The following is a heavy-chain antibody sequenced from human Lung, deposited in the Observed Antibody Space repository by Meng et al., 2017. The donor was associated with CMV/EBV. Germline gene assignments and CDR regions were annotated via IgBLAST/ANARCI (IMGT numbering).Heavy chain of an antibody. D-gene: IGHD3-10*01. J-gene: IGHJ6*02. Sequence: GESLKISCAASGFSFSNFAVSWVRQAPGRGLEWVSNIDGGNRTFYARSVKGRFTISRDSSKNIVYLQMNSLRAEDTAVYFCAKDSHYPCCYGMDVWGQATXVTVSS. CDR3: AKDSHYPCCYGMDV. CDR1: GFSFSNFA. CDR2: IDGGNRT. V-gene: IGHV3-23*01.